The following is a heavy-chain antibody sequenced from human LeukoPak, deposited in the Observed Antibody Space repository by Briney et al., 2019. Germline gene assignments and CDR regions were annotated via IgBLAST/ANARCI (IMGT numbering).Heavy chain of an antibody. CDR3: VTFYETY. CDR2: INSDGSWT. V-gene: IGHV3-74*01. D-gene: IGHD2/OR15-2a*01. CDR1: GTYW. Sequence: PGGSLRLSCAASGTYWMHWVHQAPGKGLVWVSHINSDGSWTGYADSVKGRFTISKDNAKNTVSLQMNNLRAEDTAVYYCVTFYETYWGRGTLVTVSS. J-gene: IGHJ4*02.